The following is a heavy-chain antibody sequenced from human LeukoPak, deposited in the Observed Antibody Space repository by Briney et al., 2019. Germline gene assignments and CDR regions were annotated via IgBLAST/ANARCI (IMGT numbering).Heavy chain of an antibody. V-gene: IGHV4-4*07. Sequence: SETLSLTCTVSGGSISNYYWTWIRQPAGRGLEWIGRMSASGSSNYSPSLKSRVTMSVDTSKSQFSLRLNSVTAADTAVYYCAGIYYYDSSGYYWFDPWGQGTLVTVPS. J-gene: IGHJ5*02. D-gene: IGHD3-22*01. CDR1: GGSISNYY. CDR3: AGIYYYDSSGYYWFDP. CDR2: MSASGSS.